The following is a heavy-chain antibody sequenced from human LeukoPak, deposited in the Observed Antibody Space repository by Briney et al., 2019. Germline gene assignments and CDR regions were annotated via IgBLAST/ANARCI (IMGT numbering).Heavy chain of an antibody. Sequence: SETLSLTCTVSGGSISSYYWSWIRQPAGKGLEWIGRIYTSGSTNYNHSLKSRVTMSVDTSKNQFSLKLSSVTAAGTAVYYCARELSAWIQLWSPYYYYYYMDVWGKGTTVTVSS. CDR1: GGSISSYY. J-gene: IGHJ6*03. V-gene: IGHV4-4*07. CDR2: IYTSGST. D-gene: IGHD5-18*01. CDR3: ARELSAWIQLWSPYYYYYYMDV.